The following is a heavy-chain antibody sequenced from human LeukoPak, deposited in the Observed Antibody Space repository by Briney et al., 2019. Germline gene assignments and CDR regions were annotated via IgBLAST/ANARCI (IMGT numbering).Heavy chain of an antibody. J-gene: IGHJ4*02. CDR1: GFTVSSNS. D-gene: IGHD6-13*01. Sequence: GGSLRLSCAASGFTVSSNSMSWIRQAPGKGLEWVSGISGFGGSTYYAASVKGRFTIARDNSGNTLFLHLDNLRVEDTAIYYCARRGGSSWSAFDYWGQGTLVTVSS. V-gene: IGHV3-53*01. CDR3: ARRGGSSWSAFDY. CDR2: ISGFGGST.